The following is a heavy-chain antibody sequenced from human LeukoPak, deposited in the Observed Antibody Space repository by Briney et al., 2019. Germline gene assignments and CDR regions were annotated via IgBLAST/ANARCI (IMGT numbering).Heavy chain of an antibody. Sequence: ASVKVSCKASGYTFTSYDINWVRQATGQGLEWMGWMNPNSGNTGYAQKLQGRVTMTTDTSTSTAYMELRSLRSDDTAVYYCARARRYCSSTSCYLTGWFDPWGQGTLVTVSS. D-gene: IGHD2-2*01. J-gene: IGHJ5*02. CDR3: ARARRYCSSTSCYLTGWFDP. CDR1: GYTFTSYD. V-gene: IGHV1-8*01. CDR2: MNPNSGNT.